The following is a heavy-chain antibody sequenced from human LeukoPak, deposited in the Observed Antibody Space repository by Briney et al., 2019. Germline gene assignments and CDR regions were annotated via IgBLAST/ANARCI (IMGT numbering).Heavy chain of an antibody. D-gene: IGHD6-13*01. Sequence: RSLRLSCAASGFTFSSYGMHWVRQAPGKGLEWVAVIWYDGSNKYYADSVKGRFTISRDNSKNTLYLQMNSVRAEDTAVYYCARGSGSWVSSSWSPVDYWGQGTLVTVSS. CDR3: ARGSGSWVSSSWSPVDY. V-gene: IGHV3-33*01. CDR1: GFTFSSYG. J-gene: IGHJ4*02. CDR2: IWYDGSNK.